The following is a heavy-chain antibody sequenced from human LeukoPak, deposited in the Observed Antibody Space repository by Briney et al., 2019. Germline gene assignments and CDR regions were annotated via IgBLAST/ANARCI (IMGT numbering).Heavy chain of an antibody. D-gene: IGHD3-16*02. CDR3: XXXGGVIVITEYYFDY. Sequence: GGSLRLSCAASGFTFSSYGMSWVRQAPGKGLERVSAISGSGGSTYYADSVKGRFTISRDNSKNTLYLQMNSLRAEDTAVYYCXXXGGVIVITEYYFDYWGQGTLVTVSS. J-gene: IGHJ4*02. CDR2: ISGSGGST. CDR1: GFTFSSYG. V-gene: IGHV3-23*01.